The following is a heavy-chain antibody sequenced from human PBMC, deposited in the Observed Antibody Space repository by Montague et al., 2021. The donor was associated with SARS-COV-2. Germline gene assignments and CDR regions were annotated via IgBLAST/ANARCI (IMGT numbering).Heavy chain of an antibody. V-gene: IGHV4-39*01. Sequence: SETLSLTCSFSGGFISTGSYYWGWIRQPPRKGLEWIGSIYYSGXTXYXXXXKXRVTISVDTSKNQFSLRLSSATAADTAVYYCVRGGDYTDYGRVDYWGQGTLVIVSS. CDR3: VRGGDYTDYGRVDY. D-gene: IGHD4-11*01. CDR2: IYYSGXT. CDR1: GGFISTGSYY. J-gene: IGHJ4*02.